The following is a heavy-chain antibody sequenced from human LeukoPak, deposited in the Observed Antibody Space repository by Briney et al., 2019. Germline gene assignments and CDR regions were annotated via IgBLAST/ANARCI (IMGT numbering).Heavy chain of an antibody. J-gene: IGHJ4*02. V-gene: IGHV3-30*18. CDR1: GFTFSSYG. Sequence: GGSLRLSCAASGFTFSSYGMHWVREAPGKGVEGGAVISYDGSNKYYADSVKGRFTISRDNSKNTLYLQMTSLRAEDTAVYYCAKASVVAATPDYWGQGTLVTVSS. CDR2: ISYDGSNK. D-gene: IGHD2-15*01. CDR3: AKASVVAATPDY.